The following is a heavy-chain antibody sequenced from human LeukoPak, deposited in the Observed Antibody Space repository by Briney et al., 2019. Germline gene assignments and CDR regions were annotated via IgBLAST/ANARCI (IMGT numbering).Heavy chain of an antibody. V-gene: IGHV3-23*01. J-gene: IGHJ5*02. CDR2: ISGSGGNT. CDR3: AKDVLYSSSWPYGFDP. D-gene: IGHD6-13*01. CDR1: GFTFSSYA. Sequence: PGGSLRLSCAASGFTFSSYAMSWVRQAPGKGLEWVSAISGSGGNTYYADSVKGRFTISRDNSKNTLYLQMNSLRAEDTAVYYCAKDVLYSSSWPYGFDPWGQGTLVTVSS.